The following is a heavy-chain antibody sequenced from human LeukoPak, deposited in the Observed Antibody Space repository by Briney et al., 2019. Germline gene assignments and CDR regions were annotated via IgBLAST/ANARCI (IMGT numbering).Heavy chain of an antibody. V-gene: IGHV4-4*07. CDR1: GGSISSNY. Sequence: QASETLSLTCTVSGGSISSNYWSWIRQPAGKGLEWIGRIYTSGSTNYSPSLKSRVTLSVDTSRNQFSLRLSSVTAADTAVYYCARDGRGYARSWYFDLWGQGTLVTVSS. D-gene: IGHD6-13*01. CDR3: ARDGRGYARSWYFDL. J-gene: IGHJ4*02. CDR2: IYTSGST.